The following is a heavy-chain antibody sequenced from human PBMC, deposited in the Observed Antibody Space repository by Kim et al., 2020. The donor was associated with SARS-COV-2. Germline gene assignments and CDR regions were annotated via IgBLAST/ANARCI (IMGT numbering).Heavy chain of an antibody. J-gene: IGHJ4*02. CDR3: ARGRLATIFGVVTQFDY. D-gene: IGHD3-3*01. V-gene: IGHV4-59*09. Sequence: LTSRGTISVDTSKNQFSLKLSSVTAADTAVYYCARGRLATIFGVVTQFDYWGQGTLVTVSS.